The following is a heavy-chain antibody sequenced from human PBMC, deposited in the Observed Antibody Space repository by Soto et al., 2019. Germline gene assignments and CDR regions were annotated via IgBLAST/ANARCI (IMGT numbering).Heavy chain of an antibody. V-gene: IGHV3-11*01. CDR2: ISSSGSTI. J-gene: IGHJ5*01. Sequence: GGSLRLSCAASGFTFSDYYMIWIRQAPGKGLEWVSYISSSGSTIYYADSVKGRFTISRDNAKNSLYLQMNSLRAEDTAVYYCARDERVYNWLDYCGQGTLVTVS. CDR1: GFTFSDYY. CDR3: ARDERVYNWLDY.